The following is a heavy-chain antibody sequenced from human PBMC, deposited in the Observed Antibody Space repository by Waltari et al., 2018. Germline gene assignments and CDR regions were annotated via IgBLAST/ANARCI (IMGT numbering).Heavy chain of an antibody. CDR2: ISWNSGSI. J-gene: IGHJ4*02. D-gene: IGHD4-17*01. Sequence: EVQLVASGGGLVQPGRSLTLSCAASGITFDDYRMHWVRQAPGKGLEWVSGISWNSGSIGYADSVKGRFTISRDNAKNSLYLQMNSLRAEDTALYYCATTTVVTGSNYWGQGTLVTVSS. CDR3: ATTTVVTGSNY. V-gene: IGHV3-9*01. CDR1: GITFDDYR.